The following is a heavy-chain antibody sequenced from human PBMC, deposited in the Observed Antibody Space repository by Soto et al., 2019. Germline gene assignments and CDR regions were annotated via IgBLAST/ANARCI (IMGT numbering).Heavy chain of an antibody. CDR1: GGSVSSGSYY. D-gene: IGHD6-13*01. V-gene: IGHV4-61*01. CDR2: IHYSGST. CDR3: ARDRGYSSSLTDGGMDV. J-gene: IGHJ6*02. Sequence: QVQLQESGPGLVKPSETLSLTCTVSGGSVSSGSYYWSWIRQRPGKRLEWIGYIHYSGSTNYNPSLKSRVTISAETSKNQFSLKMSSVTAADTAVYYCARDRGYSSSLTDGGMDVWGQGTTVTVSS.